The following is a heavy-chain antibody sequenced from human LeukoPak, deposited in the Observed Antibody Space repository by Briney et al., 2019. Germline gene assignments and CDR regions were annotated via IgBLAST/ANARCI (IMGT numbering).Heavy chain of an antibody. CDR1: GFTFSSYA. D-gene: IGHD3-22*01. CDR2: INPSGGST. V-gene: IGHV1-46*01. Sequence: KPGGSLRLSCAASGFTFSSYAMSWVRQAPGKGLEWMGIINPSGGSTSYAQKFQGRVTMTRDTSTSTVYMELSSLRSEDTAVYYCARDLSGYFDYWGQGTLVTVSS. CDR3: ARDLSGYFDY. J-gene: IGHJ4*02.